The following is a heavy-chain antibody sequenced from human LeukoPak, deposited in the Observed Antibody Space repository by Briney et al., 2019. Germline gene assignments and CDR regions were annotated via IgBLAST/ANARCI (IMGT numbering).Heavy chain of an antibody. Sequence: ASVKVSCKASGYTFMNYDINWVRQAPGQGLEWMGWMNPNSGNTGYAQKFQGRVTMTRNTSISTAYMELSSLRSEDTAVYYCARVVPFGSSRSFDIWGQGTMVTVSS. CDR1: GYTFMNYD. CDR3: ARVVPFGSSRSFDI. CDR2: MNPNSGNT. J-gene: IGHJ3*02. V-gene: IGHV1-8*01. D-gene: IGHD6-6*01.